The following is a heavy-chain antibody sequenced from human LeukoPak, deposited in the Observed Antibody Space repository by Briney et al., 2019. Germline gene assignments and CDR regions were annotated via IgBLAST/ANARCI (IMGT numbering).Heavy chain of an antibody. V-gene: IGHV4-34*01. CDR3: ARGQFDY. CDR1: GGSFSGYY. J-gene: IGHJ4*02. CDR2: INHSGST. Sequence: TSETLSLTCAVYGGSFSGYYWSWIRQLPGKGLEWIGEINHSGSTNYNPSLKSRVTISVDTSKNQFSLKLSSVTAADTAVYYCARGQFDYWGQGTLVTVSS.